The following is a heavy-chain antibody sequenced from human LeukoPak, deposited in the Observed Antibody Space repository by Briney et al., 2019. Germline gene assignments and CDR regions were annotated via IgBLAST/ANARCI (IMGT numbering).Heavy chain of an antibody. CDR2: ISRSSMII. CDR3: APPSYSPWP. V-gene: IGHV3-48*04. CDR1: GFSFSGYS. J-gene: IGHJ5*02. Sequence: GGSLRLSCEASGFSFSGYSMNWVRQAPGKGLEWVSYISRSSMIIYYADSVRGRFTVSRDNAKNSLYLQMNSLRAEDTAVYFCAPPSYSPWPWGQGTLVVVSS. D-gene: IGHD2-21*01.